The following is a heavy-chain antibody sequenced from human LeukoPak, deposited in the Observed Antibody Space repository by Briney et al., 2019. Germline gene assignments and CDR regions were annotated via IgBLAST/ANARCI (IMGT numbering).Heavy chain of an antibody. D-gene: IGHD5-18*01. Sequence: NPSETLSLTCTVSGGSISSGSYYWSWIRQPAGKGLEWIGRIYTSGSTNYNPSLKSRVTISVDTSKNQFSLKLSSVTAADTAVYYCARGWDTAMVTALDPWGQGTLVTVSS. CDR2: IYTSGST. J-gene: IGHJ5*02. V-gene: IGHV4-61*02. CDR3: ARGWDTAMVTALDP. CDR1: GGSISSGSYY.